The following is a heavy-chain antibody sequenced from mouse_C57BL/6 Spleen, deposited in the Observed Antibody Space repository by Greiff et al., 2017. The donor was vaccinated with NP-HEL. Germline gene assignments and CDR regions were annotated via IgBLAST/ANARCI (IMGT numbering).Heavy chain of an antibody. Sequence: VQLLQSGPELVKPGASVKISCTASGYSFTSYYMYWVKQRPGQSLEWIGVINPNDGSTNYNQKFKGKATLTVDQSSSTAYMQLSSLTSEDSAVYYCAREGDYDYWGQGTTLTVSS. CDR3: AREGDYDY. J-gene: IGHJ2*01. CDR2: INPNDGST. CDR1: GYSFTSYY. D-gene: IGHD2-4*01. V-gene: IGHV1-39*01.